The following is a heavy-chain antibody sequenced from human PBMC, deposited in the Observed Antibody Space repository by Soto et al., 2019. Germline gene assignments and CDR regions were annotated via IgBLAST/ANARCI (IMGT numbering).Heavy chain of an antibody. CDR2: ISNDETKK. J-gene: IGHJ4*02. CDR3: ARSLAVAGLDY. V-gene: IGHV3-30-3*01. Sequence: GGSLRLSCAASGFFFNTYSVHWVRQAPGKGLEWVAVISNDETKKYFADSVKGRVSISRDSSKNTVYLQMDSLRDEDTAIYYCARSLAVAGLDYWGPGTLVTVYS. D-gene: IGHD6-19*01. CDR1: GFFFNTYS.